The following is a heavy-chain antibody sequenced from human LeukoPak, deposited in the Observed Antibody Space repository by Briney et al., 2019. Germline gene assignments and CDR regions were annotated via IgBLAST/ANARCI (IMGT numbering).Heavy chain of an antibody. D-gene: IGHD3-22*01. CDR3: ASLYDSTGFCFDY. J-gene: IGHJ4*02. Sequence: GGSPRLSRVVSGFRFSDYYMSWIRQTPGKGLEFISYISGSGDAIYYTDSVKGRFTISRDNAKNSLYLQLDSLSAEDTAVYYCASLYDSTGFCFDYWGQGALVTVSS. V-gene: IGHV3-11*01. CDR1: GFRFSDYY. CDR2: ISGSGDAI.